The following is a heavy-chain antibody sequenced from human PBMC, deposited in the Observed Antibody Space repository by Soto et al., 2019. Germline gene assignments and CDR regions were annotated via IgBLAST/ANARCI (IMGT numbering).Heavy chain of an antibody. CDR3: ARTPYSTSWYYFDF. CDR1: GFSLTTSGLY. Sequence: SGPTLVNPTQTLTLTCSFSGFSLTTSGLYVTWIRQSPGKALEWLARIDWDDDKFYNTSLKTRLTISRDTSRNQVVLTMTNMDPADAGTHYCARTPYSTSWYYFDFWGQGIPVTVSS. V-gene: IGHV2-70*17. CDR2: IDWDDDK. J-gene: IGHJ4*02. D-gene: IGHD6-13*01.